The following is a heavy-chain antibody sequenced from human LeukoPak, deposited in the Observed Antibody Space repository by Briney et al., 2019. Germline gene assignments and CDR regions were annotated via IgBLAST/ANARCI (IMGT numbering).Heavy chain of an antibody. J-gene: IGHJ4*02. Sequence: PSQTLSLTCTFSGGSISSGGYYWSWIRQHPGKGLEWIGYIYYSGSTYYNPSLKSRVTISVDTSKNQFSLKLSSVTAADTAVYYCAREPGIAAAGIDYWGQGTLVTVSS. D-gene: IGHD6-13*01. CDR1: GGSISSGGYY. V-gene: IGHV4-31*03. CDR2: IYYSGST. CDR3: AREPGIAAAGIDY.